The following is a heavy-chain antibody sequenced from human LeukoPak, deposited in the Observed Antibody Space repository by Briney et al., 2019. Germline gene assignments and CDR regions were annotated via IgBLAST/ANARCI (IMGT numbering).Heavy chain of an antibody. CDR2: ISSSSNTV. D-gene: IGHD1-7*01. Sequence: PGGSLRLSCAASGFPLSAYSINWVRQAPGTGLEWVSYISSSSNTVEYADSVKGRFTISRDNAKNSLYLQMNSLRAEDTAVYYCATYNWNYRAFTFWGQGTLVTVSS. CDR1: GFPLSAYS. J-gene: IGHJ4*02. V-gene: IGHV3-48*04. CDR3: ATYNWNYRAFTF.